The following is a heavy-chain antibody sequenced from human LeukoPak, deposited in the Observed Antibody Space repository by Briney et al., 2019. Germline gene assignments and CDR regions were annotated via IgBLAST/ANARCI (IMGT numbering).Heavy chain of an antibody. CDR1: GGSISNYY. J-gene: IGHJ4*02. CDR3: ARMALVRGVIMYYFDY. CDR2: IHYSGNT. D-gene: IGHD3-10*01. Sequence: SETLSLTCTVSGGSISNYYWSWIRQPPGMGLEWIGYIHYSGNTNYNSPLKNRVTISLGTSKNQFSLKLTSGTAADTAIYYCARMALVRGVIMYYFDYWGQGTLVTVSS. V-gene: IGHV4-59*08.